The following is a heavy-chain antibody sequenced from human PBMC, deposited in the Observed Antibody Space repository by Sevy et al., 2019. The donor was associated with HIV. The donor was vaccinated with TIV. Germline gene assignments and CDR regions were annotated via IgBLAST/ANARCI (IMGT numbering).Heavy chain of an antibody. CDR1: GFIFGNYA. D-gene: IGHD3-10*01. Sequence: GGSLRLSCAASGFIFGNYAMHWVRQAPGKGLDWVSGISWNGDSTPYANSMRGRFTISRDNARNSIYLQMNNLRPEDTAFYYSVKDNGRHPSGTYSPNWFDSWGQGALVTVSS. CDR2: ISWNGDST. CDR3: VKDNGRHPSGTYSPNWFDS. V-gene: IGHV3-9*01. J-gene: IGHJ5*01.